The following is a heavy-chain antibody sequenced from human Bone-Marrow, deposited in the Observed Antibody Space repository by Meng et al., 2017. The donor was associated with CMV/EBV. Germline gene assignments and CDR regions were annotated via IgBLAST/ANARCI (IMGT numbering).Heavy chain of an antibody. V-gene: IGHV1-2*02. J-gene: IGHJ3*02. CDR1: GYTFTGYY. Sequence: ASVKVSCKASGYTFTGYYMHWVRQAPGQGLEWMGWINPNSGGTNYAQKFQGRVTMTRDTSISTAYMELSRLRSDDTAVYYCARGYYDIWTGYSFDAFDIWGQGTRVTGSS. CDR2: INPNSGGT. D-gene: IGHD3-9*01. CDR3: ARGYYDIWTGYSFDAFDI.